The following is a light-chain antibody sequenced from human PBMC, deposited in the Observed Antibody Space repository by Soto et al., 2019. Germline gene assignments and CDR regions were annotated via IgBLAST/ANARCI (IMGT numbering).Light chain of an antibody. J-gene: IGKJ4*01. Sequence: EIVMTQSPATLSASPGERVTLSCRASQAIRSSLAWYQQKPGQAPRLLIYGASIMASGVPATFSGRGSGTEFTLSISSLQSEDLGVYYCQQYSSWPLTFGEGTKVEIK. CDR2: GAS. CDR1: QAIRSS. CDR3: QQYSSWPLT. V-gene: IGKV3-15*01.